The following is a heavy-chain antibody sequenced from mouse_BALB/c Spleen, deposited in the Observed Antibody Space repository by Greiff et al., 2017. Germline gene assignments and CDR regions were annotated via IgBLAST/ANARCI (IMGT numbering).Heavy chain of an antibody. Sequence: EVKLVESGPSLVKPSQTLSLTCSVTGDSITSGYWNWIRKFPGNKLEYMGYISYSGSTYYNPSLKSRISITRDTSKNQYYLQLNSVTTEDTATYYCARYDGYYWYFDGWGAGTTVTVSS. J-gene: IGHJ1*01. CDR1: GDSITSGY. D-gene: IGHD2-3*01. CDR3: ARYDGYYWYFDG. CDR2: ISYSGST. V-gene: IGHV3-8*02.